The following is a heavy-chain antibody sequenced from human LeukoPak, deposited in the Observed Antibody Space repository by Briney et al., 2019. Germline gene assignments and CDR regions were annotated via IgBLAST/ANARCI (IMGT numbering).Heavy chain of an antibody. CDR3: ARGSWRLVRGAASFDS. CDR1: EFSFSSYW. CDR2: IKSDGSAT. Sequence: GGSLRLSCAGSEFSFSSYWMHWVRQPPEKGLDRVFSIKSDGSATAYADSVKGRFSMSTDSAKYTASLHMNSLRVEDTAVYYCARGSWRLVRGAASFDSWGQGTLVTVSS. J-gene: IGHJ4*02. D-gene: IGHD3-10*01. V-gene: IGHV3-74*01.